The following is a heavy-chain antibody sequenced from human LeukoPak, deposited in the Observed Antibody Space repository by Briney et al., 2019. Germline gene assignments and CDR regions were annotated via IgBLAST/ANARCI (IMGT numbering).Heavy chain of an antibody. V-gene: IGHV3-30-3*01. D-gene: IGHD6-13*01. CDR2: ISSYGSNK. J-gene: IGHJ3*02. Sequence: GGSLRLSCAVSKFSFSVYTMHWVRQAPGKGLEWVALISSYGSNKYYAESVKGRFTISRDDSKNTVYLQMNSLRAEDTAVYYCAKEISSSSSWYGDDAFDIWGQGTMVIVSS. CDR1: KFSFSVYT. CDR3: AKEISSSSSWYGDDAFDI.